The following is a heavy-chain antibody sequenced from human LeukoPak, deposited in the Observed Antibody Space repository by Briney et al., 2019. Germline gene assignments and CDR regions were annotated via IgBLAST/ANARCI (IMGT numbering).Heavy chain of an antibody. V-gene: IGHV1-2*04. CDR3: ARMSALDAFDI. CDR2: INPNSGGT. CDR1: GYAFTGYY. Sequence: ASVKVSCKASGYAFTGYYMHWVRQAPGQGLEWMGWINPNSGGTNYAQKFQGWVTMTRDTSISTAYMELSRLRSDDTAVYYCARMSALDAFDIWGQGTMVTVSS. J-gene: IGHJ3*02.